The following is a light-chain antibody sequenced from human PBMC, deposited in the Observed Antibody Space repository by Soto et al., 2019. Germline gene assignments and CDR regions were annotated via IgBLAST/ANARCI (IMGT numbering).Light chain of an antibody. Sequence: GARVTITCRASQSISSWLAWYQQKPGKAPKSLIYKASSLESGVPSRFSGGGSGTEFTLTISSLQPDDFATYYCQQYNSYPITFGQGTRLEIK. J-gene: IGKJ5*01. CDR2: KAS. CDR3: QQYNSYPIT. CDR1: QSISSW. V-gene: IGKV1-5*03.